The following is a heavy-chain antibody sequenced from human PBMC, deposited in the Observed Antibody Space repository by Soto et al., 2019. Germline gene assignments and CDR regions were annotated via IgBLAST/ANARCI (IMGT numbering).Heavy chain of an antibody. D-gene: IGHD2-2*01. Sequence: SETLSLTCTVSGGSISSYYWSWIRQPPGKGLEWIGYIYYSGSTNYNPSLKSRVTISVDTSKNQFSLKLSSVTAADTAVYYCARMGYCSSTSCRFFDYWGQGTLVTVSS. CDR1: GGSISSYY. CDR3: ARMGYCSSTSCRFFDY. J-gene: IGHJ4*02. V-gene: IGHV4-59*01. CDR2: IYYSGST.